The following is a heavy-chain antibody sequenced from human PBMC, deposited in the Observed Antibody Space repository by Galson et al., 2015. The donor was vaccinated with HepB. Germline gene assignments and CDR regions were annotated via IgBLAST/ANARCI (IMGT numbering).Heavy chain of an antibody. CDR1: GFTFSSYA. V-gene: IGHV3-23*01. CDR3: ARATTLIDYHYYYMDV. Sequence: SLRLSCAVSGFTFSSYAMSWVRQAPGKGLEWVSGISGGGGSTYYADSVKGRFTISRDNSKNTLYLQMNSLRADDTALYYCARATTLIDYHYYYMDVWGKGTTVTVSS. J-gene: IGHJ6*03. CDR2: ISGGGGST. D-gene: IGHD3-16*02.